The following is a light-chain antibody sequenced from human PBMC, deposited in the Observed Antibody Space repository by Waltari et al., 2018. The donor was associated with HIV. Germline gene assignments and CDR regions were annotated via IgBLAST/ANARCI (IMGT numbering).Light chain of an antibody. CDR1: SSNIGGNT. CDR3: ASRDDSLNGPV. Sequence: GTPGQRVTISCSGSSSNIGGNTVNWYQHLPGTAPKLLIYSNHQRPSGVPDRFSGSKSGTSASLAISGLQSEDEADYYCASRDDSLNGPVFGRGTKLTVL. CDR2: SNH. J-gene: IGLJ2*01. V-gene: IGLV1-44*01.